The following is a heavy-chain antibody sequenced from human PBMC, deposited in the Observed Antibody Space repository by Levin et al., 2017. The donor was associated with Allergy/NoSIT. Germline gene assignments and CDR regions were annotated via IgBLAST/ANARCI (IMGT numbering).Heavy chain of an antibody. J-gene: IGHJ4*02. CDR2: IRRRAYGGTT. V-gene: IGHV3-49*03. Sequence: PGESLKISCPASGFTFGDYAMSWFRQAPGKGLEWVGFIRRRAYGGTTEYAASVKGRFTISRDDSKSIVYLQMSSLKTEDTAVYYCSSDEFGSNILHYAGDYWGQGTLVTVSS. CDR1: GFTFGDYA. D-gene: IGHD2/OR15-2a*01. CDR3: SSDEFGSNILHYAGDY.